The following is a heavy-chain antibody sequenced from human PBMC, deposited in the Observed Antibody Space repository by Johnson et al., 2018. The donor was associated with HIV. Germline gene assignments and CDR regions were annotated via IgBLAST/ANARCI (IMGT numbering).Heavy chain of an antibody. CDR1: GFTVSSNY. V-gene: IGHV3-66*02. CDR2: IYSGGST. Sequence: VQLVESGGGLVQPGGSLRLSCAASGFTVSSNYMSWVRQAPGQGLEWVSVIYSGGSTYYVDSVKGRFTSSRDNSKNTLYLQMNSLRTEDTAMYYCAKGQSSGYPKDAFDIWGRGTIVTVSS. D-gene: IGHD3-22*01. CDR3: AKGQSSGYPKDAFDI. J-gene: IGHJ3*02.